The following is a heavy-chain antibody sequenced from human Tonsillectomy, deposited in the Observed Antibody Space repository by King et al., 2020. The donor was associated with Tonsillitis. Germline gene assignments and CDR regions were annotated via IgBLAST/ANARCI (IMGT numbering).Heavy chain of an antibody. Sequence: VQLVESGGGVVKPGGSLRLSCAASGLTFTNAWMSWVRQAPGKGLEWVGRIKSKSDGGTTDYTAPVKGRFTISRDDSKNTLYLQMNSLKTEDTAVYYCTTQGTYYDSSGYYYYDYWGQGTLVTVSS. D-gene: IGHD3-22*01. CDR1: GLTFTNAW. V-gene: IGHV3-15*01. CDR3: TTQGTYYDSSGYYYYDY. J-gene: IGHJ4*02. CDR2: IKSKSDGGTT.